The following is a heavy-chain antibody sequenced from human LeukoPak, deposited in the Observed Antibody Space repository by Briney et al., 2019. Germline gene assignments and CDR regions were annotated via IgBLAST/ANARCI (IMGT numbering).Heavy chain of an antibody. D-gene: IGHD5-24*01. CDR2: ISGSGSNT. CDR3: AKGGSIGTIYYLDY. CDR1: GFTFSFYA. Sequence: PGGSLRLSCAASGFTFSFYAMSWVRQAPGKGLEWVSSISGSGSNTYYADSVKGRFTSSRDNSKNTLYMQVNSLRAEDTAIYYCAKGGSIGTIYYLDYWGQGALVTVSS. V-gene: IGHV3-23*01. J-gene: IGHJ4*02.